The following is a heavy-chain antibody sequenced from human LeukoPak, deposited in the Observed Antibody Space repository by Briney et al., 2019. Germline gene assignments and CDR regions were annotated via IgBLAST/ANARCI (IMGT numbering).Heavy chain of an antibody. CDR3: ARVDTVMAYYFDL. J-gene: IGHJ4*02. Sequence: GGSLRLSCAASGFTVCTNCMTWVRPGPGQGLEWVSTIESGGTTYYADSVMGRFTISRHNSRNTLYLQMNSLRAEDTAVYYCARVDTVMAYYFDLWGQGTLVTVSS. CDR1: GFTVCTNC. CDR2: IESGGTT. D-gene: IGHD5-18*01. V-gene: IGHV3-53*04.